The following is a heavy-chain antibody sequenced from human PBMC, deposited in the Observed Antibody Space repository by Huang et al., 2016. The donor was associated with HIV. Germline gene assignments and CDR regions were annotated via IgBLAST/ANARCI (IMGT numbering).Heavy chain of an antibody. CDR2: IWYDGSKK. D-gene: IGHD6-19*01. V-gene: IGHV3-33*08. J-gene: IGHJ1*01. Sequence: QVQLVESGGGVVQPGRSLRLSCAASGFPFSSYGMHWVRQAPGKGLEWVAVIWYDGSKKDHAESVKGRFTISRDNSKNTLYLQMNSLKTEDTAVYYCALKGDSSGWEYFRHWGQGTLVTVSS. CDR1: GFPFSSYG. CDR3: ALKGDSSGWEYFRH.